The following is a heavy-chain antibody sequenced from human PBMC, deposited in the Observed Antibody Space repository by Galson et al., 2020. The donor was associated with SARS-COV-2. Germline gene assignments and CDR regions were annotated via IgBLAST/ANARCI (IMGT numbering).Heavy chain of an antibody. CDR1: GFTFSTYG. CDR2: IWYDGSNK. J-gene: IGHJ3*02. D-gene: IGHD6-6*01. V-gene: IGHV3-33*01. Sequence: TGGSLRLSCEASGFTFSTYGMDWVRQAPGKGLEWVAVIWYDGSNKYYADSVKGRFTISRDNSKNTLYLQMNSLRADDTPVYYCSRGSSSHAFDIWGQGTMVTVSS. CDR3: SRGSSSHAFDI.